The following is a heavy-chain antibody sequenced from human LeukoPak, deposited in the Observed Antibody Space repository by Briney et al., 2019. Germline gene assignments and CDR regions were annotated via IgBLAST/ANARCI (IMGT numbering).Heavy chain of an antibody. V-gene: IGHV3-23*01. D-gene: IGHD6-19*01. CDR2: IHGAT. Sequence: GGSLRLSCAASGFPFSTYAMGWVRQAPGKGLEWVSTIHGATYYADSVRGRFTISKDNSKNTLYLQMTSLRADDTALYYCAEGYSSGWYAFDSWGQGTLVTVSS. J-gene: IGHJ4*02. CDR3: AEGYSSGWYAFDS. CDR1: GFPFSTYA.